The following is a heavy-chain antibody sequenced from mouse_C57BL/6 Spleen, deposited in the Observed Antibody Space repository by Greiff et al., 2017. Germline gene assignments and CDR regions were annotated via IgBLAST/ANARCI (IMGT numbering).Heavy chain of an antibody. CDR2: ISYDGSN. D-gene: IGHD3-2*02. CDR1: GYSITSGYY. Sequence: EVQVVESGPGLVKPSQSLSLTCSVTGYSITSGYYWNWIRRFPGNKLEWMGYISYDGSNNYNPSLKNRISITRDTSKNQFFLKLNSVTTEDTATYHCACGQLRLLYYYAMDYWGQGTSVTVSS. J-gene: IGHJ4*01. CDR3: ACGQLRLLYYYAMDY. V-gene: IGHV3-6*01.